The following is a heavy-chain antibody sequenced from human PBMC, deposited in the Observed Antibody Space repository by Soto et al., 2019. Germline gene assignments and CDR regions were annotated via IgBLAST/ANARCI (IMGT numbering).Heavy chain of an antibody. V-gene: IGHV3-23*01. CDR1: GFTFSSYA. CDR2: ISGSGGST. Sequence: EVQLLESGGGLVQPGASLRLSCAASGFTFSSYAMSWVRQAPGKGLEWVSAISGSGGSTYYADSVKGRFTISRDNSKNPLYLQMNSLRAEDTAVYYCAKVGPSCSVGSCYSGSFDYWGQGTLVTVSS. J-gene: IGHJ4*02. D-gene: IGHD2-15*01. CDR3: AKVGPSCSVGSCYSGSFDY.